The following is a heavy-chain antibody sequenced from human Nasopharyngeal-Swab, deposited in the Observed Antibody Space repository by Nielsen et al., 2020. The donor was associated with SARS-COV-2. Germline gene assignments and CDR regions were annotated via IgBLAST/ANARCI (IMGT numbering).Heavy chain of an antibody. V-gene: IGHV3-43*02. CDR3: AKETENDYSNSPGFYYGMDV. Sequence: GESLKISCVASGFTFDDYAMHWVRQAPGKGLEWVSLISGDGGSTYYADSVKGRFTISRDNSKNSLYLQMNSLRTEDTALYYCAKETENDYSNSPGFYYGMDVWGQGTTVTVSS. D-gene: IGHD4-11*01. CDR1: GFTFDDYA. CDR2: ISGDGGST. J-gene: IGHJ6*02.